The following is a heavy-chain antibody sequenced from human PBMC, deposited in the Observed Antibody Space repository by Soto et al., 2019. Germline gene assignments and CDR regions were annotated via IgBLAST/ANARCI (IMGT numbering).Heavy chain of an antibody. CDR1: GGSISSGGYS. V-gene: IGHV4-30-2*01. D-gene: IGHD6-19*01. CDR3: AKAGGLGAVAVDY. Sequence: QLQLQESGSGLVKPSQTLSLTCAVSGGSISSGGYSWSWIRQPPGKGLEWIGYIYHSGSTYYNPSLKCRVTISVDRSKNQSPLKLSSVTAAEAAVYSCAKAGGLGAVAVDYWGQGTLVTVSS. J-gene: IGHJ4*02. CDR2: IYHSGST.